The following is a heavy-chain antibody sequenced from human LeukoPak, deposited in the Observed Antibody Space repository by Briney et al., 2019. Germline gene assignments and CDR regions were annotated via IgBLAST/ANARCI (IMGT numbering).Heavy chain of an antibody. CDR3: ARDLSGSYLITALDY. Sequence: GGSLRLSCAASGFTFSSYGMHWVRQAPGKGLEWVAVIWCDGSNKYYADSVKGRFTISRDNSKNTLYLQMNSLRAEDTAVYYCARDLSGSYLITALDYWGQGTLVTVSS. D-gene: IGHD1-26*01. V-gene: IGHV3-33*01. CDR1: GFTFSSYG. CDR2: IWCDGSNK. J-gene: IGHJ4*02.